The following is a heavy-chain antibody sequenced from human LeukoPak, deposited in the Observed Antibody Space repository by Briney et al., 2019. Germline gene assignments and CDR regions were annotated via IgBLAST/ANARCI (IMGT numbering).Heavy chain of an antibody. CDR3: AKGDGSGSYYKVPSFDY. J-gene: IGHJ4*02. Sequence: PGGSLRLSCAASGFTFDDYAMHWVRHAPGKGLEWVSGISWDSGSIGYADSVKGRFTITRDNAKNSLYLQMNSLRAEDTALYYCAKGDGSGSYYKVPSFDYWGQGTLVTVSS. CDR1: GFTFDDYA. CDR2: ISWDSGSI. V-gene: IGHV3-9*01. D-gene: IGHD3-10*01.